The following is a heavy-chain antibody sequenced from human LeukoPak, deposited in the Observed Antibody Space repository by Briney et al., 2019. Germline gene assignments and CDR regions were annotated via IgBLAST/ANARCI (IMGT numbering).Heavy chain of an antibody. D-gene: IGHD2-2*01. Sequence: PSETLSLTCAVSGGSISSGGYSWSWVRQPPGKGLDWIGYIYHSGSTYYNPSLKSRVTISVDRSKNQFSLKLSSVTAADTAVYYCARVVPAATNWFDPWGQGTLVTVSS. J-gene: IGHJ5*02. CDR1: GGSISSGGYS. CDR3: ARVVPAATNWFDP. V-gene: IGHV4-30-2*01. CDR2: IYHSGST.